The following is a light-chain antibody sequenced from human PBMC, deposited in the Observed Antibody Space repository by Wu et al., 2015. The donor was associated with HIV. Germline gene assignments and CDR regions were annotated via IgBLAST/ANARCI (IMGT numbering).Light chain of an antibody. J-gene: IGKJ2*03. CDR3: QQRSDWPPFMYS. CDR2: DTF. V-gene: IGKV3-11*01. CDR1: RSMSRY. Sequence: EVVLTQSPATLSLSPGERATLSCRASRSMSRYLAWYQQKPGQAPRLLIYDTFDRATGVPARFSGSGSGTDFTLTISSLEPEDVGVYYCQQRSDWPPFMYSFGQGTKLEIK.